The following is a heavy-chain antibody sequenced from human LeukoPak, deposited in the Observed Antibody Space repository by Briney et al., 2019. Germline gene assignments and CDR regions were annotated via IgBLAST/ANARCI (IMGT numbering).Heavy chain of an antibody. J-gene: IGHJ3*02. D-gene: IGHD2-21*02. CDR3: ARGLCGRVGGDCNQAFDI. V-gene: IGHV1-69*06. CDR1: GGTFSSYA. Sequence: GASVKVSCKASGGTFSSYAISWVRQAPGQGLEWMGGIIPIFGTANYAQKFQGRVTITADKSTSTAYMELSSLRSEDTAVYYCARGLCGRVGGDCNQAFDIWGQGTMVTASS. CDR2: IIPIFGTA.